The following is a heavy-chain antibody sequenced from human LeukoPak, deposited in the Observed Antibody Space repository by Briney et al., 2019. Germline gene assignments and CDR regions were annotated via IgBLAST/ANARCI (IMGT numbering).Heavy chain of an antibody. CDR2: INPNSGDT. V-gene: IGHV1-2*02. CDR1: GYTFTGYY. Sequence: ASVKVSCKASGYTFTGYYMHWVRQAPGQGLEWMGWINPNSGDTNYAQKFKGRFTMTRDTSISTACMELSSLRSEDTAVYYCARGFAAYDTSDYAFSYYWGQGTLVTVSS. J-gene: IGHJ4*02. CDR3: ARGFAAYDTSDYAFSYY. D-gene: IGHD3-22*01.